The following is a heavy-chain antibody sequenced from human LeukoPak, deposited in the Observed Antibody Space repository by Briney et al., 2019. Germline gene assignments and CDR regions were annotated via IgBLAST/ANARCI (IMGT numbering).Heavy chain of an antibody. D-gene: IGHD3-22*01. CDR1: GGSISSYY. Sequence: SETLSLTCTVSGGSISSYYWSWIRQPPGKGLEWIGYIYYSGSTNYNPSLKSRVTISVDTSKNQFSLKLSSVTAADTAVYYCARANYDSSGYSLRYFDYWGQGTLVTVSS. J-gene: IGHJ4*02. CDR2: IYYSGST. CDR3: ARANYDSSGYSLRYFDY. V-gene: IGHV4-59*12.